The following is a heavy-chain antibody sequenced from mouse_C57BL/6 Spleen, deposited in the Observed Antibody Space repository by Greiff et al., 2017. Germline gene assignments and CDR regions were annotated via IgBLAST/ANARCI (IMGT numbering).Heavy chain of an antibody. Sequence: EVKLVESGEGLVKPGGSLKLSCAASGFTFSSYAMSWVRQTPEKRLEWVAYISSGGDYIYYADTVQGRFTISRDNARNTLYLQMSSLKSEDTAMYYCTREDGNDYYAMDYWGQGTSVTVSS. D-gene: IGHD2-1*01. CDR1: GFTFSSYA. V-gene: IGHV5-9-1*02. J-gene: IGHJ4*01. CDR2: ISSGGDYI. CDR3: TREDGNDYYAMDY.